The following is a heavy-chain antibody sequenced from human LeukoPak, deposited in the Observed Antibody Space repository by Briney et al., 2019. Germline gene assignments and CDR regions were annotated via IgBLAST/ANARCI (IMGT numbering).Heavy chain of an antibody. CDR1: GDSISSYY. D-gene: IGHD1-1*01. V-gene: IGHV4-59*08. CDR3: ATSLEGGFFDY. J-gene: IGHJ4*02. Sequence: SETLSLTCTVSGDSISSYYWNWIRQPPGKGLEWIGYIFHSGSTIYNPSLKSRVTILLDMSKNHFSLKLSSVTAADTAMYYCATSLEGGFFDYWGQGILVTVSS. CDR2: IFHSGST.